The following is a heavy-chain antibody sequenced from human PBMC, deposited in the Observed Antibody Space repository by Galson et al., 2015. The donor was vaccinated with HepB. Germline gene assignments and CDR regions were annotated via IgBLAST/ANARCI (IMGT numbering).Heavy chain of an antibody. Sequence: SVKVSCKASGGTFSSYAISWVRQAPGQGLEWMGGIIPIFGTANYAQKFQGRVTITADESTSTAYMELSSLRSEDTAVYYCASRQVGYCSSTSCAYYYYYMDVWGKGTTVTVSS. CDR2: IIPIFGTA. D-gene: IGHD2-2*01. CDR3: ASRQVGYCSSTSCAYYYYYMDV. J-gene: IGHJ6*03. V-gene: IGHV1-69*13. CDR1: GGTFSSYA.